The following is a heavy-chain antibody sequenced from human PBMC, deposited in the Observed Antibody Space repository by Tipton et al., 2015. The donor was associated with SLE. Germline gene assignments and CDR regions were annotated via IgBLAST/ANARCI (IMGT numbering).Heavy chain of an antibody. J-gene: IGHJ6*02. Sequence: QSGPEVKKPGASVKGSCKAYGYTSTNYQFHWVRRAPGQGLEWMGIINPGADYTTYAQNFQGRVTMTRDMTRNTVYMELSGLRSEDTAIYYCARESDSPDVWGQGTTVTVSS. CDR2: INPGADYT. V-gene: IGHV1-46*03. CDR3: ARESDSPDV. CDR1: GYTSTNYQ. D-gene: IGHD2-15*01.